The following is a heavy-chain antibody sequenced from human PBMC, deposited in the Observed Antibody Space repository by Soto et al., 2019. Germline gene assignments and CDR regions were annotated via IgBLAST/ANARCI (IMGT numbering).Heavy chain of an antibody. CDR1: GGSISSSSYY. CDR2: VYYSGST. CDR3: GRRPDYGDSRYFDY. Sequence: SETLSLTCTVSGGSISSSSYYWAWIRQPPGKGLEWIGSVYYSGSTYYNPSLKSRVTISVDTSKNQFSLKLSSVTAADTAVYFCGRRPDYGDSRYFDYWGQGTLVTVSS. D-gene: IGHD4-17*01. V-gene: IGHV4-39*01. J-gene: IGHJ4*02.